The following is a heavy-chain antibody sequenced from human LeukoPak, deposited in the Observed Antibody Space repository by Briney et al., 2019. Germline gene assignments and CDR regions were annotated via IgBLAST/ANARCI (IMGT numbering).Heavy chain of an antibody. CDR1: GFTFSSYT. CDR3: ARPGYSGYIIGYYFDY. V-gene: IGHV3-21*06. D-gene: IGHD5-12*01. Sequence: GGSLRLSCAAFGFTFSSYTMNWVRQAPGKGLEWVSSISSSGSYIYYADSLKGRFTIFRDNAKNSLYLQMNSLRAKDTAVYYCARPGYSGYIIGYYFDYWGQGTLVTVSS. J-gene: IGHJ4*02. CDR2: ISSSGSYI.